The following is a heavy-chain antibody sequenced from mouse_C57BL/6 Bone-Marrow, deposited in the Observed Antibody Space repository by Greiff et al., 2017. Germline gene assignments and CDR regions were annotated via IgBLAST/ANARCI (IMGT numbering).Heavy chain of an antibody. CDR2: ISDGGSYT. CDR1: GFTFSSYA. J-gene: IGHJ2*01. Sequence: EVHLVESGGGLVKPGGSLKLSCAASGFTFSSYAMSWVRQTPEKRLEWVATISDGGSYTYYPDNVKGRFTISRDNAKNNLYLQMRNLKSEDTAMYYCAREDYNEDFDYWGQGTMLTVS. V-gene: IGHV5-4*01. D-gene: IGHD2-13*01. CDR3: AREDYNEDFDY.